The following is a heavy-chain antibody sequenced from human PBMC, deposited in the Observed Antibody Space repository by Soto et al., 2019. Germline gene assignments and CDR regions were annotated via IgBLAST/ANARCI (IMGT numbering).Heavy chain of an antibody. Sequence: SVKVSCKASGGFLSHYSVSWVGQAPGQGLEWMGRTSPISGTRDYAQKFKDRVTITAVDGTNTVYMEFNSLRSEATAVYYCGVRDSSDKGVYWGPGTFVTVSS. D-gene: IGHD3-22*01. V-gene: IGHV1-69*13. J-gene: IGHJ4*01. CDR3: GVRDSSDKGVY. CDR2: TSPISGTR. CDR1: GGFLSHYS.